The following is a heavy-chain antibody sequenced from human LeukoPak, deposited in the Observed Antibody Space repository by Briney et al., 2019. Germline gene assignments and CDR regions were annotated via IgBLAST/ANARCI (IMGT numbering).Heavy chain of an antibody. CDR2: INPNRGGT. CDR3: AREWATHY. D-gene: IGHD1-26*01. CDR1: GYTFTGYY. J-gene: IGHJ4*02. Sequence: ASVKVFCKASGYTFTGYYMHWVRQAPGQGLEWMGWINPNRGGTIYAQKFEGRVTMNRDTSISTAYMALSRLISDDTAVYYCAREWATHYWGQGTLVTVSS. V-gene: IGHV1-2*02.